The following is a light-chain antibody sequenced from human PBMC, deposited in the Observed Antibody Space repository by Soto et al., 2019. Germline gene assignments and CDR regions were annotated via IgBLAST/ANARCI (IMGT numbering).Light chain of an antibody. V-gene: IGKV3-15*01. CDR3: QQYNNWPPIT. CDR2: YAS. J-gene: IGKJ5*01. CDR1: QSVSNN. Sequence: EIIMTQSPATLSVSPGERATLSCRASQSVSNNLAWYQQKPGQAPRLLIYYASTRATGIPARFSGSGSGTEFTLTISSLQSEDFALYYCQQYNNWPPITFGQGTRLEVK.